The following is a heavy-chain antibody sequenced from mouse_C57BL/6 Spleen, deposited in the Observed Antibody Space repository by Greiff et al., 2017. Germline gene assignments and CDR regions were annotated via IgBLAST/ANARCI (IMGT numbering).Heavy chain of an antibody. D-gene: IGHD1-1*01. Sequence: QVQLQQPGAELVRPGTSVKLSCKASGYTFTSYWMHWVKQRPGQGLEWIGVIDPSDSYTNYNQKFKGKATLTVDTTSSTAYMQLSSLSSDDSAVYYCARGGYGSTDWYFDVWGTGTTVTVSS. CDR1: GYTFTSYW. J-gene: IGHJ1*03. CDR2: IDPSDSYT. V-gene: IGHV1-59*01. CDR3: ARGGYGSTDWYFDV.